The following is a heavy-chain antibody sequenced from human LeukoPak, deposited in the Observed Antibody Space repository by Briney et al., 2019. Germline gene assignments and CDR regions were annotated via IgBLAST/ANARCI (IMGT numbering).Heavy chain of an antibody. CDR3: AKLWFGELLYFDY. D-gene: IGHD3-10*01. CDR2: ISSSTSTI. J-gene: IGHJ4*02. CDR1: GFTFSSYG. Sequence: PGGSLRLSCAASGFTFSSYGMNWVRQAPGKGLEWLSYISSSTSTIYYADSVKGRFTISRDNAKNSLYLQMNSLRDEDTAVYYCAKLWFGELLYFDYWGQGTLVTVSS. V-gene: IGHV3-48*02.